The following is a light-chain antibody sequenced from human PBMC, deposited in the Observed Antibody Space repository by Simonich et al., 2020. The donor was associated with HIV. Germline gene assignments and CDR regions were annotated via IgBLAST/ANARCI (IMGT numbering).Light chain of an antibody. Sequence: EIVLTQSPGTLSLSPGERATLSCRASQSVSSSYLAWYQQKPGLAPRLLIYDASSRAPGIPDRFSGSGSGTDFTLTISRLEPEDFAVYYCQQYGSSPTFGQGTKVEIK. CDR1: QSVSSSY. V-gene: IGKV3D-20*01. CDR2: DAS. CDR3: QQYGSSPT. J-gene: IGKJ1*01.